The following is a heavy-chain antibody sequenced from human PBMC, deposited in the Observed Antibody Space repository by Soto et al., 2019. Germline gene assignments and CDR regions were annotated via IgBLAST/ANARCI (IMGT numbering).Heavy chain of an antibody. Sequence: SVKVSCKASGGTFSSYAISWVRQAPGQGLEWMGGIIPIFGTANYAQKFQGRVTITADESTSTAYMELSSLRSEDTAVYYCARARTTVTPYYYYYYGMDVWGQGTTVTVSS. CDR1: GGTFSSYA. CDR2: IIPIFGTA. J-gene: IGHJ6*02. V-gene: IGHV1-69*13. D-gene: IGHD4-4*01. CDR3: ARARTTVTPYYYYYYGMDV.